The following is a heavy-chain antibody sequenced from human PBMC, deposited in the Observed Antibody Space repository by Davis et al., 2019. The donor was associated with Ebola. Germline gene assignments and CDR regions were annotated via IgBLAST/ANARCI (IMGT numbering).Heavy chain of an antibody. CDR2: INHSGST. J-gene: IGHJ6*02. CDR3: FLGRSWYGVDYYNGMDV. D-gene: IGHD6-13*01. V-gene: IGHV4-34*01. CDR1: GGSFSGYN. Sequence: SQTLSLTCAVYGGSFSGYNWYWIRQPPGKGLEWIGEINHSGSTNYNPSLKRRGTISVDTSKNQFSLRLSSVTAADTAVYYCFLGRSWYGVDYYNGMDVWGQGTTVTVSS.